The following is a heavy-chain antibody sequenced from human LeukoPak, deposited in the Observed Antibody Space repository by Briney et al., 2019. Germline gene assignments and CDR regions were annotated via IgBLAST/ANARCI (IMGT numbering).Heavy chain of an antibody. V-gene: IGHV3-23*01. CDR3: AKAPIAAQPWSKNAFDI. Sequence: AGGSLRLSCAASGFTFSSYAMSWVRQAPGKGLEWVSAIIGSGGSTYYADSVKGRFTISRDNSKNTLYLQMNSLRAEETAVYYCAKAPIAAQPWSKNAFDIWGQGTMVTVSS. D-gene: IGHD2-2*01. J-gene: IGHJ3*02. CDR1: GFTFSSYA. CDR2: IIGSGGST.